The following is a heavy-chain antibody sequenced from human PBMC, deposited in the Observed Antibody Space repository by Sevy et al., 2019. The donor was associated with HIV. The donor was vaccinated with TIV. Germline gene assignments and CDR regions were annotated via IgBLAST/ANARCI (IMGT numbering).Heavy chain of an antibody. V-gene: IGHV3-9*01. Sequence: GGSLRLSCAASGFTFDDYAMDWVRQAPGKGLEWVSGISWNSGSIGYADSVKGRFTISRDNAKNSLYLQMNSLRAEDTALYYCAKGMADQLATEGALYYFDYWGQGTLVTVSS. CDR2: ISWNSGSI. CDR1: GFTFDDYA. CDR3: AKGMADQLATEGALYYFDY. J-gene: IGHJ4*02. D-gene: IGHD6-6*01.